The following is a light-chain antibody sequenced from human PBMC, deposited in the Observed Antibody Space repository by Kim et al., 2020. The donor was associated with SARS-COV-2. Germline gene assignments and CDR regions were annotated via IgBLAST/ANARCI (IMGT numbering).Light chain of an antibody. CDR2: AAS. Sequence: ASVGDRVTITCRASQDIANSLAWYQQKPGTVPKLLIYAASTLQSGGPSRFSGSGSGTEFTLTIGSLQTEDVATYYCQKYDTAPWTFGPGTKVDIK. V-gene: IGKV1-27*01. CDR3: QKYDTAPWT. CDR1: QDIANS. J-gene: IGKJ1*01.